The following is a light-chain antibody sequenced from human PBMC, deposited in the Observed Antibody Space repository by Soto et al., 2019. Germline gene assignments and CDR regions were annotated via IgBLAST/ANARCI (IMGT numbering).Light chain of an antibody. CDR3: QQTNSWRLT. V-gene: IGKV3D-15*01. CDR2: DTF. CDR1: QGVGGY. J-gene: IGKJ4*01. Sequence: EIVMTQSPATLSVSHGEGATLSCRASQGVGGYLAWYQQKPVQGPRLVIYDTFTRATCVPSRISGSGSGTEFIYTISSLQSEDIAGYNCQQTNSWRLTLGGGTKVDTK.